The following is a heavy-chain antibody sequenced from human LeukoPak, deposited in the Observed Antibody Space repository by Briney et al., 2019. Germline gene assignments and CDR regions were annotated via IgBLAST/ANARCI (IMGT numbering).Heavy chain of an antibody. V-gene: IGHV4-31*03. CDR3: ARECFVEDFVVVPAAPPPPGWFDP. Sequence: SETLSLTCTVSGGSISSGGYYWSWIRQHPGKGLEWIGYIYYSGSTYYNPSLKSRVTISVDTSKNQFSLKLSSVTAADTAVYYCARECFVEDFVVVPAAPPPPGWFDPWGQGTLVTVSS. CDR1: GGSISSGGYY. J-gene: IGHJ5*02. D-gene: IGHD2-2*01. CDR2: IYYSGST.